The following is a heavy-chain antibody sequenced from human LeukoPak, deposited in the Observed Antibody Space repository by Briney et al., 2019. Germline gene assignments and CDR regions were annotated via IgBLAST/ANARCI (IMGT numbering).Heavy chain of an antibody. J-gene: IGHJ4*02. V-gene: IGHV4-31*03. Sequence: PSETLSLTCTVSGGSISSGGYYWSWIRQHPGKGLEWIGYIYYSGSTYYNPSLRSRVTISVDTSKNQFSLKLSSVTAADTAVYYCARVVGELLPHFDYWGQGTLVTVSS. CDR2: IYYSGST. CDR1: GGSISSGGYY. D-gene: IGHD3-10*01. CDR3: ARVVGELLPHFDY.